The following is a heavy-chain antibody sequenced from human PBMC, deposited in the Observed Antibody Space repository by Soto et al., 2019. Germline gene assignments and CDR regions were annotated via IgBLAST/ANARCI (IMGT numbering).Heavy chain of an antibody. CDR1: GFTFSSYW. Sequence: PGGSLRLSCVASGFTFSSYWMNWVRQLPGKGLQWVANINPDGSEKYYVDSVSGRFTVSRDNAKSSLYLQMDSLRAEDTALYYCTRGSLSAGTYYSGQATLVTVSS. D-gene: IGHD6-13*01. V-gene: IGHV3-7*01. J-gene: IGHJ4*02. CDR2: INPDGSEK. CDR3: TRGSLSAGTYY.